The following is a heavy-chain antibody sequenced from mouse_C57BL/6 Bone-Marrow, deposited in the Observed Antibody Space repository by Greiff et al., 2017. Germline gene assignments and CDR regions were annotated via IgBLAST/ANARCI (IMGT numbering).Heavy chain of an antibody. CDR2: IDPSDSYT. CDR3: ARLRRRWYVDV. CDR1: GYTFTSYW. J-gene: IGHJ1*03. Sequence: QVQLQQPGAELVRPGTSVKLSCKASGYTFTSYWMHWVKQRPGQGLEWIGVIDPSDSYTNYNQKFKGKATLTVDTSSSTAYLQLSSLTSEDSAVYYCARLRRRWYVDVWGTGTTVTVSS. D-gene: IGHD1-2*01. V-gene: IGHV1-59*01.